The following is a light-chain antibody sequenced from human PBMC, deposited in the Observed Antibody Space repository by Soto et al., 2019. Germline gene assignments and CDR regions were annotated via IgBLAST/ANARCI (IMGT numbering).Light chain of an antibody. J-gene: IGKJ4*01. CDR3: QQRSNWPPAT. CDR2: DAS. CDR1: QSVRSY. Sequence: EIVLTQSPATLSLSPGERATLSCRASQSVRSYLAWYQQKPGQAPRLLIYDASNRATGIPARFSGSGSGTDLTLTISSLEPEDFAVYYCQQRSNWPPATFGGGTKVEIK. V-gene: IGKV3-11*01.